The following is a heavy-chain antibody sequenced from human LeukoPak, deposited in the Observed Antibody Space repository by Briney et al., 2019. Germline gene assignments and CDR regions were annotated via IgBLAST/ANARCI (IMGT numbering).Heavy chain of an antibody. V-gene: IGHV1-69*04. J-gene: IGHJ3*02. CDR2: IIPILGIA. Sequence: SVKVSFKASGGAFSSYTISWVRPAPGQGLGWMGRIIPILGIANYAQKFQGRVTITADKSTSTAYMELSSLRSEDTAVYYCARDCGPLGFVPLLPCRDAFDIWGQGTMVTVSS. CDR3: ARDCGPLGFVPLLPCRDAFDI. CDR1: GGAFSSYT. D-gene: IGHD2-2*01.